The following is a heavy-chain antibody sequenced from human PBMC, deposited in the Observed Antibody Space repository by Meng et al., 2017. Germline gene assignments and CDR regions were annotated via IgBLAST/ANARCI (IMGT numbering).Heavy chain of an antibody. J-gene: IGHJ3*02. CDR3: ARMRGRRLVEDAFDI. Sequence: SVKVSCKASGGTFSSYAISWVRQAPGQGLEWMGGIIPIFGTANYAQKFQGRVTITTDESTSTAYMELSSLRSDDTAVYYCARMRGRRLVEDAFDIWGQGTMVTVSS. D-gene: IGHD3-16*01. CDR1: GGTFSSYA. CDR2: IIPIFGTA. V-gene: IGHV1-69*05.